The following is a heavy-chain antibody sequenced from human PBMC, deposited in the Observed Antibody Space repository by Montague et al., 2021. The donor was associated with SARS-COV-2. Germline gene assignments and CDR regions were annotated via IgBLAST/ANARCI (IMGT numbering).Heavy chain of an antibody. CDR1: GGSISSGSYY. CDR3: GRDIAVAGLFDY. V-gene: IGHV4-61*02. Sequence: TLSLTCTVSGGSISSGSYYWSWIRQPAGKGLEWTGRISISGSTNYNPPLKSRVTISADTSKNQFSLKLSSATAAATAVYYCGRDIAVAGLFDYWGQGTLVTVSS. D-gene: IGHD6-19*01. CDR2: ISISGST. J-gene: IGHJ4*02.